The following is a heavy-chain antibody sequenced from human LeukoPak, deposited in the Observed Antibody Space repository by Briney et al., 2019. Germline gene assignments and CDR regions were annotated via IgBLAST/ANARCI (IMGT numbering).Heavy chain of an antibody. V-gene: IGHV1-69*06. J-gene: IGHJ1*01. D-gene: IGHD6-13*01. CDR1: GGTFSSYA. CDR2: IIPIFGTA. CDR3: ASKPIAAADAEYFQH. Sequence: SSVNVSCMASGGTFSSYAISWVRQPPGQGLEWMGGIIPIFGTANYAQKFQGRVTITADKSTSTAYMELSSLRSEDTAVYYCASKPIAAADAEYFQHRGQGTLVTVSS.